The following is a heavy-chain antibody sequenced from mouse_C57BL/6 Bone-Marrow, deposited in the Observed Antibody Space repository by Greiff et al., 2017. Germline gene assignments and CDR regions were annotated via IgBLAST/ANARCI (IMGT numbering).Heavy chain of an antibody. CDR2: INPGSGGT. V-gene: IGHV1-54*01. CDR3: ARSKNWDSWFAY. D-gene: IGHD4-1*01. Sequence: QVQLKQSGAELVRPGTSVKVSCKASGYAFTNYLIEWVKQRPGQGLEWIGVINPGSGGTKYNEKFKGKATLTAYKSSSTAYMQLSSLTSEDSSVYVCARSKNWDSWFAYWGQGTLVTVSA. J-gene: IGHJ3*01. CDR1: GYAFTNYL.